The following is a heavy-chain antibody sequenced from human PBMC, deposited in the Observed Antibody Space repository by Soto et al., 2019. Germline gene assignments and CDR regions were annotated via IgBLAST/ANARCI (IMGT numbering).Heavy chain of an antibody. D-gene: IGHD6-13*01. CDR1: GYTFTSYC. CDR2: INAANGDT. J-gene: IGHJ5*02. V-gene: IGHV1-3*01. CDR3: VRRHVSATGIDWFDP. Sequence: ASVNVSFKTSGYTFTSYCIHWVRQAPGQRLEWMGWINAANGDTKYSPKFQGRVTITRDTSASTAYMELSSLRSEDTAVYYCVRRHVSATGIDWFDPWGQATLVTVSS.